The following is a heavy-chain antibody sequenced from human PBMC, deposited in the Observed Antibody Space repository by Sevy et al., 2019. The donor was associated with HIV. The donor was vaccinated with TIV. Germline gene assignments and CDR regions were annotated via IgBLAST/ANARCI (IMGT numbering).Heavy chain of an antibody. CDR1: GGSITDKKYY. J-gene: IGHJ1*01. CDR3: ARRVAAAGQGNEYFQH. D-gene: IGHD6-13*01. CDR2: FSYGGST. Sequence: SETLSLTCTVSGGSITDKKYYWAWIRQPPGKGLEWIGSFSYGGSTYYNPSLQSRVTLSVETCKNHFSLNLSSVTAADTAKYYCARRVAAAGQGNEYFQHWGRGTLVTVSS. V-gene: IGHV4-39*01.